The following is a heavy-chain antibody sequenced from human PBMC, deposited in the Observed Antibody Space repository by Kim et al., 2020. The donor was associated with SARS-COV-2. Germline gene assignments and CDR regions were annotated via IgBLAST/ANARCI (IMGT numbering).Heavy chain of an antibody. D-gene: IGHD6-19*01. CDR2: IKQDGSRE. Sequence: GGSLRLSCAASGFPYVGFTFGRYWMSWVRQAPGKGLEWVASIKQDGSREYYVDSLRGRFTISRDDAHNSLYLEVTSLRAEDTALYYCAKTVAGRIDAFDIWGQGTMVTVSS. CDR1: GFPYVGFTFGRYW. V-gene: IGHV3-7*03. CDR3: AKTVAGRIDAFDI. J-gene: IGHJ3*02.